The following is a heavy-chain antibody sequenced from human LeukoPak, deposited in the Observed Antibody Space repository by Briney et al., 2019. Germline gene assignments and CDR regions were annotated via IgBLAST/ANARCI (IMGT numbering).Heavy chain of an antibody. V-gene: IGHV3-66*01. Sequence: QPGGSLRLSCVAYTFTVANKYMSWLRQAPGKGLEWVSLIYSGGSTYYADSVKGRFTISRDSSKNKLYLQMNSLRAADTAVDFCKWEPKYWGQGTLVTVSS. D-gene: IGHD1-26*01. CDR1: TFTVANKY. CDR3: KWEPKY. CDR2: IYSGGST. J-gene: IGHJ4*02.